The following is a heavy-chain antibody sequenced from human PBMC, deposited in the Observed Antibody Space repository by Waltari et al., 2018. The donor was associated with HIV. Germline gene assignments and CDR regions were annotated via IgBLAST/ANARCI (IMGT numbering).Heavy chain of an antibody. CDR1: GFRSTGFA. J-gene: IGHJ5*02. CDR2: IRGKPNSYAT. CDR3: TKSVGDSARGWFDP. D-gene: IGHD4-17*01. V-gene: IGHV3-73*01. Sequence: EVQLVESGGGLVQPGGSLKLSCSASGFRSTGFAFPWVRQASGKGLELVGRIRGKPNSYATAYAESLKGRFTISRDDSKNTAYLQMNSLKTEDTAVYYCTKSVGDSARGWFDPWGQGTLVTVSS.